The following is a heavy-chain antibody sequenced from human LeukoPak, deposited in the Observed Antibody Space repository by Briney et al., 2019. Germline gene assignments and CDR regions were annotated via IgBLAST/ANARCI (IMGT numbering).Heavy chain of an antibody. CDR1: GGSISSYY. Sequence: SETLSLTCTVSGGSISSYYWSWIRQPPGKGLEWIGYIYYSGSTNYNPSLKSRVTISVDTSKNQFSLKLSSVTAADTAVYYCARGGYYDSSGYYPRGFDPWGQGTLVTVSS. CDR3: ARGGYYDSSGYYPRGFDP. D-gene: IGHD3-22*01. V-gene: IGHV4-59*01. J-gene: IGHJ5*02. CDR2: IYYSGST.